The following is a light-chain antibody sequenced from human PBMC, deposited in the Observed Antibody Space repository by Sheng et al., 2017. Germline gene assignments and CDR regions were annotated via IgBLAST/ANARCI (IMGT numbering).Light chain of an antibody. V-gene: IGKV1-5*03. CDR3: QQYNSYSRT. CDR1: QSISSW. J-gene: IGKJ1*01. Sequence: IQLTQSPSSLSAFVGDRLTITCRASQSISSWLAWYQQKPGKAPKLLIYKASSLPSGVPSRFSGSGSGTEFTLTISSLQPDDIATYYCQQYNSYSRTFGQGTKVEIK. CDR2: KAS.